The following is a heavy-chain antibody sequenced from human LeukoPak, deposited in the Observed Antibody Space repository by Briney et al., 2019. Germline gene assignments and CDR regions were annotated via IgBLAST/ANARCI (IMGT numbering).Heavy chain of an antibody. J-gene: IGHJ4*02. CDR1: GFTFSSYS. CDR2: ISSSSSTI. Sequence: GGSLRLSCAASGFTFSSYSMNWVRQAPGKGLEWVSYISSSSSTIYYADSVKGRFTISRDNAKNSLYLQMNSLRDEDTAVYYCARELDYCGGDCYYDYWGQGALVTVSS. V-gene: IGHV3-48*02. D-gene: IGHD2-21*02. CDR3: ARELDYCGGDCYYDY.